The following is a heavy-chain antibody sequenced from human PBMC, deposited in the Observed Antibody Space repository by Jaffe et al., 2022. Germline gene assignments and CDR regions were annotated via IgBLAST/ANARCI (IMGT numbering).Heavy chain of an antibody. Sequence: QVQLVQSGAEVKKPGASVKVSCKASGYTFTSYDINWVRQATGQGLEWMGWMNPNSGNTGYAQKFQGRVTMTRNTSISTAYMELSSLRSEDTAVYYCARGGRNSSGWYLTYYYYYYMDVWGKGTTVTVSS. CDR2: MNPNSGNT. CDR1: GYTFTSYD. J-gene: IGHJ6*03. D-gene: IGHD6-19*01. V-gene: IGHV1-8*01. CDR3: ARGGRNSSGWYLTYYYYYYMDV.